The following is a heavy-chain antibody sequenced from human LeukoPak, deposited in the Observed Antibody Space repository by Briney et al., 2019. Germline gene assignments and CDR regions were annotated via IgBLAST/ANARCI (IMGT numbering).Heavy chain of an antibody. J-gene: IGHJ4*02. D-gene: IGHD5-18*01. Sequence: SETLSLTCTVSGGSISSYYWSWIRQPPGRGLEWVAYISYSGSTKYNPSLESRVTMSMDTSKNQFSLKLTSVTAADTAVYYCARGSSGYTYGNDYWGQGTLVTVSS. CDR1: GGSISSYY. V-gene: IGHV4-59*01. CDR3: ARGSSGYTYGNDY. CDR2: ISYSGST.